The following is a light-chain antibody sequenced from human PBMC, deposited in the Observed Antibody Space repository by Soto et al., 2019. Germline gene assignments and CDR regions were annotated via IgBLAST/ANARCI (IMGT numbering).Light chain of an antibody. V-gene: IGKV1-39*01. CDR3: QQSYSNPRT. CDR1: RNVRGN. CDR2: TSS. J-gene: IGKJ2*01. Sequence: DIQMTQSPSSLSASVGDRVTITCRASRNVRGNVNWFQQKPGEAHKLLIHTSSRLQSGVPSRFSGSGFGTDFTLTIDSLQPEDFATFYCQQSYSNPRTFGQGTTLEIK.